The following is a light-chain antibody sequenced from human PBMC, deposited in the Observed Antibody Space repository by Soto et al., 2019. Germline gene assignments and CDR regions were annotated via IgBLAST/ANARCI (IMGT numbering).Light chain of an antibody. J-gene: IGKJ4*01. V-gene: IGKV3-15*01. CDR2: AAS. CDR1: LFIANH. CDR3: QQYNSWPLT. Sequence: SRTTRSVSPRERVTFSCKASLFIANHLAWYQHKPGQSPRLLIHAASTRATGVPARFSGSGSGTEFTLSISSLQSEHFAVYYCQQYNSWPLTSGGGTKVDIK.